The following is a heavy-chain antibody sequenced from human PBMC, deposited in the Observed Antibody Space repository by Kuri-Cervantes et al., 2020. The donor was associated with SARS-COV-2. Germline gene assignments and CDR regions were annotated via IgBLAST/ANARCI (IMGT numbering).Heavy chain of an antibody. Sequence: GGSLRLSCAASGFTFSGHWIYWARQAPGKGLVWVSRINPDGSYTNNADSVKGRFTLSRDNAKNMLFLQMNSLRAEDTAVYYCVRDGDHWNFDYWGQGTLVTVSS. D-gene: IGHD1-1*01. CDR2: INPDGSYT. J-gene: IGHJ4*02. CDR3: VRDGDHWNFDY. CDR1: GFTFSGHW. V-gene: IGHV3-74*01.